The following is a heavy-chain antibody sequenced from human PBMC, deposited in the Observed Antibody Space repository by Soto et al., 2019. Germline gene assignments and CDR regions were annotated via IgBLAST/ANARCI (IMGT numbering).Heavy chain of an antibody. CDR2: IYRSGST. Sequence: QVQLQESGPGLVRPSETLSLTCTVSGASLTSGSYYWSGVRQPPGKGLEWIAYIYRSGSTNYNPSLKSRATISVDTSKNQVSLRLTSVTPADTAMYYCARWKYSYADLPGDWFDSWGQGTLVTVSS. CDR1: GASLTSGSYY. D-gene: IGHD3-16*01. J-gene: IGHJ5*01. V-gene: IGHV4-61*01. CDR3: ARWKYSYADLPGDWFDS.